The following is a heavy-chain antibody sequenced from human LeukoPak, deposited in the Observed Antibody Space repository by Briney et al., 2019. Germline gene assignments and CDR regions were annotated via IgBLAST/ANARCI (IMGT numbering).Heavy chain of an antibody. V-gene: IGHV4-59*08. Sequence: PSETLSLTCTVPGGSISSYYWSWIRQPPGKGLEWIGYIYYSGSTNYNPSLKSRVTISVDTSKNQFSLKLSSVTAADTAVYYCARHDKNPNSSGYYYYYWGQGTLVTVSS. D-gene: IGHD3-22*01. CDR3: ARHDKNPNSSGYYYYY. J-gene: IGHJ4*02. CDR1: GGSISSYY. CDR2: IYYSGST.